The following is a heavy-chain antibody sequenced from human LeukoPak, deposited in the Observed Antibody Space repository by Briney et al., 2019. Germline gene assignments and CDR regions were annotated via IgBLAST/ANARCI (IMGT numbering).Heavy chain of an antibody. J-gene: IGHJ4*02. CDR3: ARAGYYDSSGYSPLDY. V-gene: IGHV3-11*01. CDR2: ISSSGSTI. D-gene: IGHD3-22*01. Sequence: GGSLRLSCAASGFTFSGYYMSWIRQAPGKGLEWVSYISSSGSTIYYADSVKGRFTISRDNAKNSLYLQMNSLRAEDTAVYYCARAGYYDSSGYSPLDYWGQGTLVTVSS. CDR1: GFTFSGYY.